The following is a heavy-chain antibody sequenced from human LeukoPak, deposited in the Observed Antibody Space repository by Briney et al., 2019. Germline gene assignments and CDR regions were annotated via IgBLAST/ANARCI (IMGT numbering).Heavy chain of an antibody. Sequence: GRSLRLSCAASGFTFSSYGMHWVRQAPGKGLEWVAVIWYGGSNKYYADSVKGRFTISRDNSKNTLYLQMNSLRAEDTAVYYCAKDPGGNYWGQGTLVTVSS. CDR3: AKDPGGNY. J-gene: IGHJ4*02. CDR2: IWYGGSNK. D-gene: IGHD1-26*01. V-gene: IGHV3-30*18. CDR1: GFTFSSYG.